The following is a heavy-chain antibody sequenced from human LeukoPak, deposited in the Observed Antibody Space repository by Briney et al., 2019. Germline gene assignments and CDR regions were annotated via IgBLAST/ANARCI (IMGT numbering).Heavy chain of an antibody. V-gene: IGHV4-39*01. Sequence: SETLSLTCTVSGDSISSSSSYWGWIRQPPGKGLEWIGSIYYSGSNFDNPALKSRVTISVDTSKNQFSLKLSSVTAADTAVYYCARGLWFGELLGGYYYYIDVWGKGTTVTVSS. CDR3: ARGLWFGELLGGYYYYIDV. CDR1: GDSISSSSSY. J-gene: IGHJ6*03. D-gene: IGHD3-10*01. CDR2: IYYSGSN.